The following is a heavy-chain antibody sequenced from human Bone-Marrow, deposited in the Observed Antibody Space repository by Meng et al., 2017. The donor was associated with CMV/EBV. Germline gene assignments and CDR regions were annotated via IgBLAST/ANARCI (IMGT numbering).Heavy chain of an antibody. D-gene: IGHD6-19*01. CDR2: IYYSGST. Sequence: SESLSLTCTVSGGSISSSSYYWGWIRQPPGKGLEWIGNIYYSGSTYYNPSLRSRVTISVDPSKNQFSLKLSSVTAADTGVYYCARHDRYRSGRATVHYWGQGTLVTVSS. V-gene: IGHV4-39*01. J-gene: IGHJ4*02. CDR3: ARHDRYRSGRATVHY. CDR1: GGSISSSSYY.